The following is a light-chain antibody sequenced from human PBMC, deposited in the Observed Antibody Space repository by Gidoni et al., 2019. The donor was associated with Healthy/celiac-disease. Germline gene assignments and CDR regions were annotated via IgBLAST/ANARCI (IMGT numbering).Light chain of an antibody. CDR2: DVS. CDR3: SSYTSSSTLYV. Sequence: QSALTQPASVSGSPGQSIPISCTGTSSDVGGYNYVSWYQQHPGKAPKLMIYDVSNRPSGVSNRFSGSKSGNTASLTISGLQVEDEADYYCSSYTSSSTLYVFGTGTKVTVL. J-gene: IGLJ1*01. CDR1: SSDVGGYNY. V-gene: IGLV2-14*01.